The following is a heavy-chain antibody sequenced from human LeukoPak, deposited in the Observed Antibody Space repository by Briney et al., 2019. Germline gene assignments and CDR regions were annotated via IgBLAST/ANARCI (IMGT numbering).Heavy chain of an antibody. CDR3: ARSRLATPHFDY. D-gene: IGHD2-15*01. V-gene: IGHV4-34*01. Sequence: SETLSLTFAVYGGSFSGYYWSWIRQPPGKGLEWIGEINHSGSTNYNPSLKSRVTISVDTSKNQFSLKLSSVTAADPAEDYCARSRLATPHFDYWGQGTLVTVSS. CDR2: INHSGST. J-gene: IGHJ4*02. CDR1: GGSFSGYY.